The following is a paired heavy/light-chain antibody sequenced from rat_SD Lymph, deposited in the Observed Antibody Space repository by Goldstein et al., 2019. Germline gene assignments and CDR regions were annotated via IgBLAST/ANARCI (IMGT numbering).Light chain of an antibody. V-gene: IGKV6S8*01. CDR2: GAS. CDR3: LQYGSIPWT. J-gene: IGKJ1*01. Sequence: ETVMTQSPTSMSTSIGERVTLNCKASQSVGINVDWYQQTPGQSPKLLIYGASNRHTGVPDRFTGSGFGRDFTLTISNMEAEDLAVYYCLQYGSIPWTFGGGTKLELK. CDR1: QSVGIN.
Heavy chain of an antibody. D-gene: IGHD1-3*01. V-gene: IGHV5-34*01. CDR2: ISSGSSYI. Sequence: EVQLVESGGGLVQPGRSLKLSCVASGFTFSNYGMNWIRQAPGKGLEWVAYISSGSSYIYYAETVKGRFTISRDNAKNTLYLQMTSLRSEDTALYYCARHAIFNYGSYPFWGPGTMVTVSS. J-gene: IGHJ1*01. CDR1: GFTFSNYG. CDR3: ARHAIFNYGSYPF.